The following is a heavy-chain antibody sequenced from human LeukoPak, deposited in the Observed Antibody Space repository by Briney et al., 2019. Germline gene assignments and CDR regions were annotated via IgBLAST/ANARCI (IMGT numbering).Heavy chain of an antibody. D-gene: IGHD3-22*01. CDR3: AKGESYYDSSGYYNY. J-gene: IGHJ4*02. CDR2: TYYRSKWYN. CDR1: GDSVSSNSAA. V-gene: IGHV6-1*01. Sequence: SQTLSLTCAISGDSVSSNSAAWNWIRQSPSRGLEWLGRTYYRSKWYNDYAVSVKSRITINPDTSKNQFSLQLNSVTPEDTALYYCAKGESYYDSSGYYNYWGQGTLVTVSS.